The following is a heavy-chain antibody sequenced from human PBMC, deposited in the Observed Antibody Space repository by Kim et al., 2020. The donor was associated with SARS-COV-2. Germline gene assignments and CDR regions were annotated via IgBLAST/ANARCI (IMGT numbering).Heavy chain of an antibody. Sequence: VKGRFTISRDNAKNSLYLQMNSLRAEDTAVYYCARSGGYYDSSGYYLFDYWGQGTLVTVSS. V-gene: IGHV3-11*06. D-gene: IGHD3-22*01. CDR3: ARSGGYYDSSGYYLFDY. J-gene: IGHJ4*02.